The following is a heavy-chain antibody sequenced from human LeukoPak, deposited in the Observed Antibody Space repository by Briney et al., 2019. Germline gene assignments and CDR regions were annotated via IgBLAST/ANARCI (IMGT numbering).Heavy chain of an antibody. J-gene: IGHJ4*02. D-gene: IGHD1-26*01. CDR2: IIVGSGRT. CDR1: GFTFSNSA. Sequence: SVKVSCKASGFTFSNSAIQWVRQARGQRLGWIGWIIVGSGRTHYAQNLQERLTITRDMSTNTAYMELSSLRSEDTAVYYCAAELYSGTYGRCCSFAFWGQGTPVTVSS. V-gene: IGHV1-58*02. CDR3: AAELYSGTYGRCCSFAF.